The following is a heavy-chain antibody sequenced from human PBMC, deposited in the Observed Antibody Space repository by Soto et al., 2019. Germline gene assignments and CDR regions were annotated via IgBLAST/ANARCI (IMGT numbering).Heavy chain of an antibody. CDR3: ARGPPIVGNTTPLDS. CDR2: IYHAGST. J-gene: IGHJ4*02. CDR1: GGSITNSNW. Sequence: QVQLQESGPRLVKPSGTLSLTCTVSGGSITNSNWWSWVRLPPAKGLEWIGEIYHAGSTKYNPSLERRVTIAVDTSNNQFALTLTSVTAADTAVYFCARGPPIVGNTTPLDSWGQGTLVTVSS. D-gene: IGHD1-26*01. V-gene: IGHV4-4*02.